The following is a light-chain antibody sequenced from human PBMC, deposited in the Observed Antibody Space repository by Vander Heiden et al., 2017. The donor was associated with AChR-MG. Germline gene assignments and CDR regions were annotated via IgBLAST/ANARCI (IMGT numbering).Light chain of an antibody. J-gene: IGKJ3*01. CDR2: SAS. Sequence: DSHSTQSPSSLSASVAYRVAITCLASQGISNYLAWYQQKTGKVPKLLIYSASTLQSGVPSRFSGSGSGTDFTLTISSLQPEDVATYYCQKYNRAPPFTFGPGTKVDIK. V-gene: IGKV1-27*01. CDR1: QGISNY. CDR3: QKYNRAPPFT.